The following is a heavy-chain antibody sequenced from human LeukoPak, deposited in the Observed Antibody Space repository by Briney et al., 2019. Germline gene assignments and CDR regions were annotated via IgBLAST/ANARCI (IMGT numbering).Heavy chain of an antibody. J-gene: IGHJ3*01. CDR3: AGHSFDTVDAFDV. CDR1: GFSFTNYW. D-gene: IGHD2-2*02. CDR2: IYPGDSDT. Sequence: GESLQISCKASGFSFTNYWIGWGRQVPGKGLEWMGIIYPGDSDTRNSPSFQGQVLISADKSSSTPYLQRRSLKTSDTAMYYCAGHSFDTVDAFDVWGQGTIVIVSA. V-gene: IGHV5-51*01.